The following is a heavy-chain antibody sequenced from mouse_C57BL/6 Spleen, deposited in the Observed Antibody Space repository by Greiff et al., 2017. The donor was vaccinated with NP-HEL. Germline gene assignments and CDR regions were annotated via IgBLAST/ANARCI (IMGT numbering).Heavy chain of an antibody. CDR1: GYAFSSSW. J-gene: IGHJ1*03. CDR2: IYPGDGDT. CDR3: ARSSDDYGYFDV. D-gene: IGHD2-3*01. Sequence: QVQLQQSGPELVKPGASVKISCKASGYAFSSSWMNWVQQRPGKGLEWIGRIYPGDGDTNYNGKFKGKATLTADKSSCTAYMQLSSLTPEDYAVYFCARSSDDYGYFDVWGTGTTVTVSS. V-gene: IGHV1-82*01.